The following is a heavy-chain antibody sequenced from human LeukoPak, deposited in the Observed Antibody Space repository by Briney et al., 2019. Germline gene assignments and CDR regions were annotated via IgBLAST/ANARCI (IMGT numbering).Heavy chain of an antibody. CDR2: INPSGGST. V-gene: IGHV1-46*01. CDR3: AREGSITMVRGVGY. J-gene: IGHJ4*02. CDR1: GYTFTSYY. D-gene: IGHD3-10*01. Sequence: ASVKVSCKASGYTFTSYYMHWVRQAPGQGLESMGIINPSGGSTSYAQKFQGRVTMTRDMSTSTVYMELSRLRSDDTAVYYCAREGSITMVRGVGYWGQGTLVTVSS.